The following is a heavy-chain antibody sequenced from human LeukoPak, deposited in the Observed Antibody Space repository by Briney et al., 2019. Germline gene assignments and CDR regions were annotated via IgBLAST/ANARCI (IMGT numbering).Heavy chain of an antibody. J-gene: IGHJ4*02. D-gene: IGHD3-22*01. CDR2: ITQDGSEK. Sequence: PGGSLRLSCAASGFTFSSYWMSWVRQAPGKGLEWVANITQDGSEKYYVDSVKGRFTISRDNAKNSLYLQMNSLRAEDTAVYYCARERSSGYLDYWGQGTLVTVSS. CDR3: ARERSSGYLDY. CDR1: GFTFSSYW. V-gene: IGHV3-7*01.